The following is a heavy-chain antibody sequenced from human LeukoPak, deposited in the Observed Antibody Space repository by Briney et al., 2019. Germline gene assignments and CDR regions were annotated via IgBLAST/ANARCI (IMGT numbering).Heavy chain of an antibody. J-gene: IGHJ5*02. V-gene: IGHV3-23*01. CDR3: AKDYSGSYYGLFDP. Sequence: GGSLRLSCAASGFTFSSYAMSWVRQAPGKGLEWVSAISGSGGSTYYADSVKGRFTISRDHSKNTLYLQMNSLRAEETAVYYCAKDYSGSYYGLFDPWGQGTLVTVSP. CDR1: GFTFSSYA. CDR2: ISGSGGST. D-gene: IGHD1-26*01.